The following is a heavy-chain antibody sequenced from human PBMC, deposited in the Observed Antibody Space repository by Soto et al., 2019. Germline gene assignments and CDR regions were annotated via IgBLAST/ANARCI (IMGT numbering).Heavy chain of an antibody. Sequence: QVQLVQSGAEVKKPGASVKASCKASGYTFTSYYMHWVRQAPGQGLEWMGIINPSGGSTSYAQKFQGRVTMTRDTSTSTVYMELSSLRSEDTALYYCARAIDGYHLFDYWGQGTLVTVSS. J-gene: IGHJ4*02. CDR3: ARAIDGYHLFDY. D-gene: IGHD5-12*01. CDR2: INPSGGST. V-gene: IGHV1-46*01. CDR1: GYTFTSYY.